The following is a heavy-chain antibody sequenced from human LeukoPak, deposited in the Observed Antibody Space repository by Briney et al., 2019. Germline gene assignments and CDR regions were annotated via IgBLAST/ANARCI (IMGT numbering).Heavy chain of an antibody. J-gene: IGHJ5*02. D-gene: IGHD3-22*01. V-gene: IGHV3-11*04. CDR3: ARDPDGYYWFDP. CDR2: ISSSGSTI. Sequence: GGSLRLSCAASGFTFSDYYMSWIRQAPGKGLEWVSYISSSGSTIYYADSVKGRFTISRDNSKNTLYLQMNSLRAEDTAVYYCARDPDGYYWFDPWGQGTLVTVSS. CDR1: GFTFSDYY.